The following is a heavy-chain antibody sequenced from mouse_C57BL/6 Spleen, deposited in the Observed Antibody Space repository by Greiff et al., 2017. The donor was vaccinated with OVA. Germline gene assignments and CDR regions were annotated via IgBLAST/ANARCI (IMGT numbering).Heavy chain of an antibody. V-gene: IGHV1-26*01. CDR1: GYTFTDYY. CDR2: INPNNGGT. D-gene: IGHD1-1*01. CDR3: ANCCGSSYDWYFDV. Sequence: VQLQQSGPELVKPGASVKISCKASGYTFTDYYMNWVKQSHGKSLEWIGDINPNNGGTSYNQKFKGKATLTVDESSSTAYMELRSLTSEDSAVYYCANCCGSSYDWYFDVWGTGTTVTVSS. J-gene: IGHJ1*03.